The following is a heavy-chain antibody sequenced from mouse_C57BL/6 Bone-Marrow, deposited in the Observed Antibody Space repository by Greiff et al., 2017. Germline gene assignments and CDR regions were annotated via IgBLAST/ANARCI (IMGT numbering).Heavy chain of an antibody. CDR2: ISSGGSYT. J-gene: IGHJ3*01. V-gene: IGHV5-6*01. Sequence: EVHLVESGGDLVKPGGSLKLSCAASGFTFSSYGMSWVRQTPDKRLEWVATISSGGSYTYYPDSVKGRFTISRDNAKNTLYLQMSSLKSEDTAMYYCAGRGQLRFPCAYWGQGTLGTVSA. CDR3: AGRGQLRFPCAY. D-gene: IGHD3-2*02. CDR1: GFTFSSYG.